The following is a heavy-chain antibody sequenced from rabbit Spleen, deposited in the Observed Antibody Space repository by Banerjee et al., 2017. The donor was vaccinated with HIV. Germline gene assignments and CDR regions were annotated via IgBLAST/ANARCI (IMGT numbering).Heavy chain of an antibody. D-gene: IGHD1-1*01. CDR2: INIVTGKS. Sequence: EQLEESGGGLVKPEGSLTLTCKASGVSLNDKDVMCWVRQAPGKGLEWIACINIVTGKSVYASWAKGRFTISKTSSTTVTLQMTSLTAADTATYFCARHNGGYDFWGPGTLVTVS. CDR3: ARHNGGYDF. CDR1: GVSLNDKDV. J-gene: IGHJ6*01. V-gene: IGHV1S45*01.